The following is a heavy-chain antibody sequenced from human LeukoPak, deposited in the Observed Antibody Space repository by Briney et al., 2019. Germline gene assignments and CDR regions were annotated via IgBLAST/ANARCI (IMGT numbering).Heavy chain of an antibody. V-gene: IGHV4-4*07. D-gene: IGHD1-14*01. CDR2: TYTSGST. CDR1: GGSISSYF. J-gene: IGHJ4*02. Sequence: SETLSLTCTVSGGSISSYFWSWIRQPAGKGLEWIGRTYTSGSTKYNPSLQSRVTMSLDASKNQLSLKLGSVTAADTAVYYCARAGTSGGLCDYWGQGTLVTVSS. CDR3: ARAGTSGGLCDY.